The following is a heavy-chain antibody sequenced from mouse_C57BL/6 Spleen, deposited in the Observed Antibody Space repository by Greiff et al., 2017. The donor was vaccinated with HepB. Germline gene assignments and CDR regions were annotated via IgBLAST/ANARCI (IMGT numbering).Heavy chain of an antibody. CDR2: IRSKSNNYAT. J-gene: IGHJ4*01. Sequence: EVQLVESGGGLVQPKGSLKLSCAASGFSFNTYAMNWVRQAPGKGLEWVARIRSKSNNYATYYADSVKDRFTISRDDSESMLYLQMNNLKTEDTAMYYCVRGGRGYGNYDYAMDYWGQGTSVTVSS. CDR3: VRGGRGYGNYDYAMDY. V-gene: IGHV10-1*01. D-gene: IGHD2-10*02. CDR1: GFSFNTYA.